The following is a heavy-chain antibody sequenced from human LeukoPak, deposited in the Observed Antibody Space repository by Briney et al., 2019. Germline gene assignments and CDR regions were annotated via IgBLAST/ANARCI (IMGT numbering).Heavy chain of an antibody. J-gene: IGHJ4*02. D-gene: IGHD3-16*01. CDR3: ARAWGSGLFDY. Sequence: GGSLRLSCAAPGFTFSSFEMNWVRQAPGKGLERVSYISSSGSTIYYADSVKGRFTISRDNAKNSLYLQMNSLRAEDTAVYYCARAWGSGLFDYWGQGTLVTVSS. V-gene: IGHV3-48*03. CDR1: GFTFSSFE. CDR2: ISSSGSTI.